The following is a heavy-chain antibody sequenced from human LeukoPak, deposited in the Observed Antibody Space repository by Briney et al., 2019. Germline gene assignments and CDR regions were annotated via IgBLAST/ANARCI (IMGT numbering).Heavy chain of an antibody. CDR3: ARAYSSSLSTFDY. J-gene: IGHJ4*02. Sequence: EASVKVSCKASGYTFTGYYMHWVRQAPGQGLEWMGWINPNSGGTNYAQKFQGRVTMTRDTSISTAYMELSRLRSDDTAVYYCARAYSSSLSTFDYWGQGTLVTVSS. CDR2: INPNSGGT. V-gene: IGHV1-2*02. D-gene: IGHD6-13*01. CDR1: GYTFTGYY.